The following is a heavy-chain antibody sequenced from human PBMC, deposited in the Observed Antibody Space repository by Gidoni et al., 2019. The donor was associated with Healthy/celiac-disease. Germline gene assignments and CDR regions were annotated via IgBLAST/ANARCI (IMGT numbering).Heavy chain of an antibody. J-gene: IGHJ3*02. D-gene: IGHD3-22*01. CDR3: AVQWLDYTLRAFDI. V-gene: IGHV5-51*01. Sequence: EVQLVPSGAEVKKPGESLKISCTGSGYSLTSYWLGWARQMPGKGLEWMVILYPGDSATRYYPSFQGQGNIAADKSISTAYLQWVSLKASDTAMYYCAVQWLDYTLRAFDIWGQGTMVTVSS. CDR1: GYSLTSYW. CDR2: LYPGDSAT.